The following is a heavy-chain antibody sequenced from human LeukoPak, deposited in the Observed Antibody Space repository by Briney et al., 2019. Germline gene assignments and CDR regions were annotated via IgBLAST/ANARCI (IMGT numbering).Heavy chain of an antibody. CDR3: ARDPLAAAGADY. CDR1: GFTFSDYY. Sequence: GGSLRLSCAASGFTFSDYYMSWIRQAPGRGLEWILYISGRGSTIYYADSVRGRFTVSRDSAKNSLYLQMTSLRAEDTAVYYCARDPLAAAGADYWGQGTLVTVSS. D-gene: IGHD6-13*01. J-gene: IGHJ4*02. V-gene: IGHV3-11*01. CDR2: ISGRGSTI.